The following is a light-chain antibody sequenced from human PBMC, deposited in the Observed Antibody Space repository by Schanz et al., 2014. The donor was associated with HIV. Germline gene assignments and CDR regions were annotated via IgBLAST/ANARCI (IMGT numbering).Light chain of an antibody. CDR3: QQYNDWPPIT. V-gene: IGKV3-15*01. J-gene: IGKJ5*01. Sequence: EIVLTQSPVTLSLSPGERATLSCRASQSVYSSYLAWYQQKPGQAPRLLIYGASTRVTGIPARFSGSGSGTEFTLTISSLQSEDFAVYYCQQYNDWPPITFGQGTRLE. CDR1: QSVYSSY. CDR2: GAS.